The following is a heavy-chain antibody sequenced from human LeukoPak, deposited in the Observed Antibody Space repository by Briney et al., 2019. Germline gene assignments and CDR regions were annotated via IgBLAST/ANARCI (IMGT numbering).Heavy chain of an antibody. CDR3: ARNDYDFWSGYDY. CDR2: INHSGST. D-gene: IGHD3-3*01. V-gene: IGHV4-34*01. Sequence: SETLSLTCAVYGGSFSGYYWSWIRQPPGKGLEWIGEINHSGSTNYNPSLKSRVTISVDTSKNQFSLKLSSVTAADTAVYYCARNDYDFWSGYDYWGQGTLVTVSS. CDR1: GGSFSGYY. J-gene: IGHJ4*02.